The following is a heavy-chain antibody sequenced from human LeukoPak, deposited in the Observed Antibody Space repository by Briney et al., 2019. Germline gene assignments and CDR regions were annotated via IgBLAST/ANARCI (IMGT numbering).Heavy chain of an antibody. J-gene: IGHJ4*02. CDR2: IIPIFGTA. D-gene: IGHD6-19*01. CDR3: ARGRMYSSGRYSIDY. V-gene: IGHV1-69*05. CDR1: GGTFISYA. Sequence: SVKVSCKASGGTFISYAISWVRQAPGQGLEWMGGIIPIFGTANYAQKFQGRVTMTRNTSISTAYMELSSLRSEDTAVYYCARGRMYSSGRYSIDYWGQGTLVTVSS.